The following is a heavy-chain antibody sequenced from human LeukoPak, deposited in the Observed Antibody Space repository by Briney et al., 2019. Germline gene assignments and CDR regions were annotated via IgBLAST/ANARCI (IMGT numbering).Heavy chain of an antibody. D-gene: IGHD4-23*01. CDR2: INHSGST. CDR3: ARGVTTVVTGYYYYYYMDV. V-gene: IGHV4-34*01. Sequence: PSETLSLTCAVYGGSFSGYYWSWIRQPPGKGLEWIGEINHSGSTNYNPSLKSRVTTSVDTSKNQFSLKLSSVTAADTAVYYCARGVTTVVTGYYYYYYMDVWGKGTTVTVSS. CDR1: GGSFSGYY. J-gene: IGHJ6*03.